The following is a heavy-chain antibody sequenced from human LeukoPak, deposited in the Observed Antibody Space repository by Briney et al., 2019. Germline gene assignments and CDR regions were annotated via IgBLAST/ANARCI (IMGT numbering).Heavy chain of an antibody. CDR3: LRGDRRDY. CDR1: GFTFNTYS. CDR2: IDSSGGYM. Sequence: GGSLRLSCEASGFTFNTYSMNWARQAPGKGLEWVSCIDSSGGYMFYADSVKVRFIISRDNAKDSLYLQMNSLRVEDTAVYYCLRGDRRDYWGQGTLVTVSS. V-gene: IGHV3-21*06. J-gene: IGHJ4*02.